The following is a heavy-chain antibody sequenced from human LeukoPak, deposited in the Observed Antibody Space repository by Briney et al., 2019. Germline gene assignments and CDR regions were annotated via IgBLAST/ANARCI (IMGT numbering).Heavy chain of an antibody. V-gene: IGHV3-53*01. D-gene: IGHD3-10*01. CDR2: IYSGGST. CDR1: GFTVSSNY. CDR3: ARVLITMVRGALFDY. Sequence: GGSLRLSCAASGFTVSSNYMSWVRQAPGKGLEWVSVIYSGGSTYYADSVKGRFTISRDNSKNTLYLQMNSLRAEDTAVYYCARVLITMVRGALFDYWGQGTLVTVSS. J-gene: IGHJ4*02.